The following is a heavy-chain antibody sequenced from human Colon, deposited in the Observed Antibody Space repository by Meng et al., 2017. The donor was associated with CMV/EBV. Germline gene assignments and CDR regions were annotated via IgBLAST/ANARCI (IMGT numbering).Heavy chain of an antibody. D-gene: IGHD5-12*01. J-gene: IGHJ4*02. Sequence: YTFSSYGISWVRQVPGQGLEWMGWISTYNGNTDYAQKFQGRVTMTTDTLTSTAYMELTSLKSDDTAVFYCARAREVGYSAYDYYDFWGQGTLVTVSS. V-gene: IGHV1-18*01. CDR2: ISTYNGNT. CDR3: ARAREVGYSAYDYYDF. CDR1: YTFSSYG.